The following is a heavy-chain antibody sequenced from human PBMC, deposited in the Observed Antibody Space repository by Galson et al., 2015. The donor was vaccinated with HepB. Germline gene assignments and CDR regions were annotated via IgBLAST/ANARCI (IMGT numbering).Heavy chain of an antibody. CDR2: ISRTSSTI. Sequence: SLRLSCAASGFTLSTYSMNWVRRAPGKGLEWVSYISRTSSTIYYADSVKGRFTISRDNANNSLYLQMNSLSAEDTAVYYCARDVSALMVYADWYFDLWGRGTLVTVSS. D-gene: IGHD2-8*01. CDR3: ARDVSALMVYADWYFDL. V-gene: IGHV3-48*01. J-gene: IGHJ2*01. CDR1: GFTLSTYS.